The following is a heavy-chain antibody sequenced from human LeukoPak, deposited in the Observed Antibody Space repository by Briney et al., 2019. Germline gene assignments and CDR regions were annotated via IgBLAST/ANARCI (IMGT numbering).Heavy chain of an antibody. CDR1: GYTFTSYD. CDR3: AIMDYYVDP. J-gene: IGHJ5*02. CDR2: MNPNSGNT. Sequence: GASVKVSCKASGYTFTSYDINWVRQATGQGLEWMGWMNPNSGNTGYAQKFQGRVTMTRNTSISTAYMEPNSLRSEDTAVYYCAIMDYYVDPWGQGTLVTVSS. V-gene: IGHV1-8*01. D-gene: IGHD3-10*02.